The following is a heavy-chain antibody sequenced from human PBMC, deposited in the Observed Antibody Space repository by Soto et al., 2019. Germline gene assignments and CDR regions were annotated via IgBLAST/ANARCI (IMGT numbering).Heavy chain of an antibody. CDR2: IINQSYQENT. CDR1: GFPFDDLA. J-gene: IGHJ4*02. CDR3: SGAESPHRAYFSVX. D-gene: IGHD1-26*01. V-gene: IGHV3-49*04. Sequence: GSLRLTCTGSGFPFDDLAINWVRQAPGKGLELVGIIINQSYQENTEYAAAVKVRFTISRDTSNGIAYLQMNRLNIEDSAVYYWSGAESPHRAYFSVXWGQGTPVTVSX.